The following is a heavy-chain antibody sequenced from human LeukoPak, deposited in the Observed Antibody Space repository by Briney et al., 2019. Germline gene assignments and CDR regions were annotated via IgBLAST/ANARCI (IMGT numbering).Heavy chain of an antibody. CDR3: ARDHSAAAGTWWYNYYYGMDV. V-gene: IGHV3-33*01. Sequence: GGSLRLSCAASGFTFSSYGMHWVRQAPGKGLEWVAVIWYDGSNKYYADSVKGRFTISRDNSKNTLYLQMDSLRAEDTAVYYCARDHSAAAGTWWYNYYYGMDVWGQGTTVTVSS. J-gene: IGHJ6*02. D-gene: IGHD6-13*01. CDR2: IWYDGSNK. CDR1: GFTFSSYG.